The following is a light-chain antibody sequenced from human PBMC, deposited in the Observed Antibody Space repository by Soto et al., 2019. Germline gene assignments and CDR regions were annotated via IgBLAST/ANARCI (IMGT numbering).Light chain of an antibody. CDR3: QQSFASPRT. Sequence: EIQMTQSPSSLAASVGDRVTITCQASEDINRYLHWYQQKPGKAPTVLIYAASSLQGGVPLRFSGSGSGTYFTLTISSLQPEDYATYYCQQSFASPRTFGQGTRVE. V-gene: IGKV1-39*01. CDR2: AAS. J-gene: IGKJ1*01. CDR1: EDINRY.